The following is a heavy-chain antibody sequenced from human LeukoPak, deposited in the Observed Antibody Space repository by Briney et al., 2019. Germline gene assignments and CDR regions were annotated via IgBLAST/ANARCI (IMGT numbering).Heavy chain of an antibody. Sequence: GGSLRLSCAVSGLTFSSSWMDWVRQAPGKGLEWVSIAFSDGRTFYADSVKGRFTISRDSSKNTVFLQMNSLRAEDTAVYYCARGDFDYWGQGTLVTVSS. CDR1: GLTFSSSW. CDR3: ARGDFDY. J-gene: IGHJ4*02. CDR2: AFSDGRT. V-gene: IGHV3-53*01.